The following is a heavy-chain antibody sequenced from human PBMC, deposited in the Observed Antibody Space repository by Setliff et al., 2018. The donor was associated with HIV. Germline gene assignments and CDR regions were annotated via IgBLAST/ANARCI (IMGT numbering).Heavy chain of an antibody. CDR3: ARGRINYSSAWYVDHDAFDI. D-gene: IGHD6-19*01. Sequence: SETLSLTCTVSGGSISSHYWSWIRQPPGKGLEWIGSIYYSGSTNYNPSLKSRVTISVDTSKNQFSLKLSSVTAADTAVYYCARGRINYSSAWYVDHDAFDIWGQGTMVTVSS. J-gene: IGHJ3*02. CDR1: GGSISSHY. CDR2: IYYSGST. V-gene: IGHV4-59*11.